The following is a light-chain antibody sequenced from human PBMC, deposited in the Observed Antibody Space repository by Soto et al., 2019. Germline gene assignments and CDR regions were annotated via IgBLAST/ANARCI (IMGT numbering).Light chain of an antibody. CDR3: SSYAGSNNVV. J-gene: IGLJ3*02. V-gene: IGLV2-8*01. CDR1: SSDVGAYYS. CDR2: EVS. Sequence: QSVLTQPPSASGSPGQSVTISCTGTSSDVGAYYSVSWYQQHPGKAPKLLIYEVSKWPSGVPDRFSGSKSGNTASLTVSGLQAEDEADYYCSSYAGSNNVVFGGGTKLTVL.